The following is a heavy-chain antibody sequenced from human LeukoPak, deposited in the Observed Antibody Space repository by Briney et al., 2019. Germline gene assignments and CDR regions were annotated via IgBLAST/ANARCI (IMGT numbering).Heavy chain of an antibody. CDR2: ISSSSSYK. CDR1: GFTFSSYS. Sequence: PGGSLRLSCAASGFTFSSYSMNWVRQAPGKGLEWVSSISSSSSYKYYADSVKGRFTISRDNAKNSLYLQMNSLRAEDTAVYYCARDQTATNYYDSSGYYWNAFDIWGQGTMVTVSS. CDR3: ARDQTATNYYDSSGYYWNAFDI. J-gene: IGHJ3*02. D-gene: IGHD3-22*01. V-gene: IGHV3-21*01.